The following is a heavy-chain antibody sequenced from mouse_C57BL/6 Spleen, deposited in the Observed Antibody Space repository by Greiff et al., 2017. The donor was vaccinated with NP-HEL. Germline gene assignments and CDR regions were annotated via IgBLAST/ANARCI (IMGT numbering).Heavy chain of an antibody. Sequence: QVQLQQSGPGLVAPSQSLSIPCTVSGFSLTSYAISWVRQPPGQGLEWLGVIWPGGGTNYNSALKSRLSISKDNSKSQVFLKMNSLQTDDTARYYCARNLDSSGYFDYWGQGTTLTVSS. CDR3: ARNLDSSGYFDY. J-gene: IGHJ2*01. V-gene: IGHV2-9-1*01. D-gene: IGHD3-2*02. CDR2: IWPGGGT. CDR1: GFSLTSYA.